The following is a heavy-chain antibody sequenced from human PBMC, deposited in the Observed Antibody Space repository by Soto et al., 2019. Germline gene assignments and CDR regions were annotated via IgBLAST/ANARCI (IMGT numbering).Heavy chain of an antibody. D-gene: IGHD1-26*01. Sequence: SETLSLTCTVSAGSISTYFWSWIRQPPGKGLEWIGYIYYSGTTNYNPSLKSRVTILLDTSKNQFSLRLSSVTAADTAVYYCARGRGGTYDAFDIWGQGTLVTVS. V-gene: IGHV4-59*01. CDR1: AGSISTYF. J-gene: IGHJ3*02. CDR3: ARGRGGTYDAFDI. CDR2: IYYSGTT.